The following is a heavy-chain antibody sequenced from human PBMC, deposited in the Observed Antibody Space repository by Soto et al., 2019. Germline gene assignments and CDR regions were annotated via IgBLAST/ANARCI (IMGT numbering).Heavy chain of an antibody. V-gene: IGHV3-23*01. CDR3: AKDGYCSSTSCYAAYYGMDV. J-gene: IGHJ6*02. Sequence: GGSLRLSCAASGFTFSSYAMSWVRQAPGKGLEWVSAISGSGGSTYYADSVKGRFTISRDNSKNTLYLQMNSLRAEDTAVYYCAKDGYCSSTSCYAAYYGMDVWGQGTTVTVSS. D-gene: IGHD2-2*01. CDR1: GFTFSSYA. CDR2: ISGSGGST.